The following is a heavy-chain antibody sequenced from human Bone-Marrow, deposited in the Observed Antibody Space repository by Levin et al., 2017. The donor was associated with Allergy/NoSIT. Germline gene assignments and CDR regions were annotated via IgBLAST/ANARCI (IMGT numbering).Heavy chain of an antibody. V-gene: IGHV3-7*01. CDR1: GFTFSSYW. D-gene: IGHD4-17*01. CDR3: ARDRTAAT. CDR2: IKQDGTEK. Sequence: TGGSLRLSCAASGFTFSSYWMSWVRQAPGRGLEWVASIKQDGTEKNYVDSVKGRFTISRDNAKNSLYLQMNSLRAEDTALYYCARDRTAATWGQGTLVTVSS. J-gene: IGHJ5*02.